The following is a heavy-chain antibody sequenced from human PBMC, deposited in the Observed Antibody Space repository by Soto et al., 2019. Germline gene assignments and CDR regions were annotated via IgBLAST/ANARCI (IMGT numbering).Heavy chain of an antibody. D-gene: IGHD1-26*01. J-gene: IGHJ4*02. V-gene: IGHV3-30-3*01. CDR3: ARDGEMASTSVGFEY. CDR1: GFTFSTYA. CDR2: ISKYGTNK. Sequence: QVQLVESGGGVVQPGGSLRLSCAASGFTFSTYAMHWVRQAPGEGLEWVAAISKYGTNKYYADSVKGRFNISRDNSKSTLYLQMSSQRAEDTALYYCARDGEMASTSVGFEYGGQGTLVTVSS.